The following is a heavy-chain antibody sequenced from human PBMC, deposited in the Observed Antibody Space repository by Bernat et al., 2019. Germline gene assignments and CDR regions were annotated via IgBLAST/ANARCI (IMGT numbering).Heavy chain of an antibody. CDR2: ISYDGSEK. CDR1: GFTFSPYA. V-gene: IGHV3-30*07. Sequence: QAQLVESGGGVVQPGRSLRLSCAAFGFTFSPYAMHWVRRAPGKGLEWVAVISYDGSEKYYADSVKGRFTISRDNAKNSLYLQMNSLRAEDTAVYYCARERDFDYWGQGTLVTVSS. J-gene: IGHJ4*02. CDR3: ARERDFDY.